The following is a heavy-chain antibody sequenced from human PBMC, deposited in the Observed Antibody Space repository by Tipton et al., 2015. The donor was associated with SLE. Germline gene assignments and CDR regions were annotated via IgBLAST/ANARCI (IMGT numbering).Heavy chain of an antibody. Sequence: QLVQSGAEVKRPGASVKVSCKASGYTFTSYSIHWVRQAPGQGLEWMGRINPNNGGTNFAQKFQGRVTMTRDTSISTAYMELSSLGSDDTAVYYCARGANWGSGDAFDVWGQGTVATVSS. CDR3: ARGANWGSGDAFDV. CDR1: GYTFTSYS. J-gene: IGHJ3*01. V-gene: IGHV1-2*06. D-gene: IGHD7-27*01. CDR2: INPNNGGT.